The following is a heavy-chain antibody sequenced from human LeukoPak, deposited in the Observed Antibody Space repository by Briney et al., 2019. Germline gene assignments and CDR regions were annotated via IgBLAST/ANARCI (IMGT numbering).Heavy chain of an antibody. CDR3: VRSDNSGYYPRTLDY. Sequence: GASVKVSCKASGYTFTSYGISWVRQAPGQGLEWMGWISAYNGNTNYAQKLQGRVTMTTDTSTSTAYMELRSLRSDDTAMYYCVRSDNSGYYPRTLDYWGQGTLVTVSS. D-gene: IGHD3-22*01. J-gene: IGHJ4*02. V-gene: IGHV1-18*01. CDR1: GYTFTSYG. CDR2: ISAYNGNT.